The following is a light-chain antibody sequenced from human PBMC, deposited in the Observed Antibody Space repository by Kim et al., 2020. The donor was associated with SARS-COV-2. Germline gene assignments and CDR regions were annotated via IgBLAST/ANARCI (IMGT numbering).Light chain of an antibody. CDR1: RRVGSC. V-gene: IGKV3-11*01. J-gene: IGKJ3*01. Sequence: FASRKTATPSCRATRRVGSCLSSYQQQPGRPPTLLIDDASNRATSIPAGFSGSGSATDFTPTISSLVPEDFAVYYCQQRSNRRFTFGAGTKVDIK. CDR2: DAS. CDR3: QQRSNRRFT.